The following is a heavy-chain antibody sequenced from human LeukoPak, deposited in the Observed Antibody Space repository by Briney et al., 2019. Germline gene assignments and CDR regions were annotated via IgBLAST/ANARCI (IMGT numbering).Heavy chain of an antibody. CDR2: IRYDGSNK. J-gene: IGHJ4*02. CDR3: AKGVGFGNYYFDY. D-gene: IGHD3-16*01. CDR1: GFTFSSYG. V-gene: IGHV3-30*02. Sequence: GGSLRLSCAASGFTFSSYGMHWVRQAPGKGLEWVAFIRYDGSNKYYADSAKGRFTISRDNSKNTLYLQMNSLRAEDTAVYYCAKGVGFGNYYFDYWGQGTLVTVSS.